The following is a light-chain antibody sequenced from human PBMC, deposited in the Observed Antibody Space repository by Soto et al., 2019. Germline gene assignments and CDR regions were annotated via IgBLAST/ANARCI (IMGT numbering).Light chain of an antibody. CDR2: DAS. CDR1: QSISSW. Sequence: IQSTQSPSALSASVGDRVTITCRASQSISSWLAWYQQKPGKAPKLLIYDASSLESGVPSRFSGSGSGTEFTLTISSLQPDDFATYYCQQYNSYPWTFGLGTKVDI. CDR3: QQYNSYPWT. V-gene: IGKV1-5*01. J-gene: IGKJ1*01.